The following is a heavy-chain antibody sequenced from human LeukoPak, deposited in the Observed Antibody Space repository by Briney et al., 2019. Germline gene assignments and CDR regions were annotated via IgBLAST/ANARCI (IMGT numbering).Heavy chain of an antibody. J-gene: IGHJ4*02. V-gene: IGHV4-61*01. Sequence: SETLCLTCTVSGGSVSSGSYYWSWIRQPPGKGLEWIGYIYYSGSTNYNPSLKSRVTISGDTSKNQFSLKLSSVTAADTAVYYCARAGLDYYDSSGSFDYWGQGTLVSV. D-gene: IGHD3-22*01. CDR2: IYYSGST. CDR1: GGSVSSGSYY. CDR3: ARAGLDYYDSSGSFDY.